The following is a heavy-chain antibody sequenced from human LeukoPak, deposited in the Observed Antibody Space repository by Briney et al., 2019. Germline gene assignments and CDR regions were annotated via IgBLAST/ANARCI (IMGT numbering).Heavy chain of an antibody. J-gene: IGHJ4*02. CDR1: GFTFSSYA. CDR2: ISGSGGST. Sequence: GGSLRLSCAASGFTFSSYAMSWVRQAPGKGLEWVSAISGSGGSTYYADSVKSRFTISRDNSKNTLYLQMNSLRAEDTAVYYCAKGPTALRYFDWLLLWGQGTLVTVSS. V-gene: IGHV3-23*01. D-gene: IGHD3-9*01. CDR3: AKGPTALRYFDWLLL.